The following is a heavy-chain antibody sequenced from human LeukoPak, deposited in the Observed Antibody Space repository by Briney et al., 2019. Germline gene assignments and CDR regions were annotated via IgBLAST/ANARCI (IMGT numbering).Heavy chain of an antibody. D-gene: IGHD6-13*01. V-gene: IGHV3-48*03. Sequence: GGSLRLSCATSGFMFRSYEMNWVRQAPVKGLEWISYIRSSGSTIYYADSVKGRFTISRDNAKNSLWLQMNSLRAEDTAVYYCARELFGSSWPQGYYYHGMDVWGKGTTVTVSS. CDR1: GFMFRSYE. CDR3: ARELFGSSWPQGYYYHGMDV. J-gene: IGHJ6*04. CDR2: IRSSGSTI.